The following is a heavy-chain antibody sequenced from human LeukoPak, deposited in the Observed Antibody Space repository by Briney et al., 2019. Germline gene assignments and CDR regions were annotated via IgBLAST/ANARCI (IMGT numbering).Heavy chain of an antibody. CDR2: INSDGSST. V-gene: IGHV3-74*01. CDR3: AGVQIGWFDP. D-gene: IGHD2-8*01. CDR1: GFTFSSYW. Sequence: GGSLRLSCAASGFTFSSYWMHWVRHAPGKGLVWVSRINSDGSSTSYADSVKGRFTISRDNAKNTLYLQMNSLRPEDTAVYYCAGVQIGWFDPWGQGTLVTVSS. J-gene: IGHJ5*02.